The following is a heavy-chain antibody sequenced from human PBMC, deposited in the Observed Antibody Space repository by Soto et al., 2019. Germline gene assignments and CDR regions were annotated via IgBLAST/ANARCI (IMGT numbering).Heavy chain of an antibody. CDR2: IHSGST. J-gene: IGHJ4*02. CDR1: GGSISSDY. CDR3: ARHDGSRSTDY. D-gene: IGHD3-10*01. Sequence: PSETLSLTCTVSGGSISSDYWNWIRQPPGKGLEWIGYIHSGSTTYSASLRSRVTISVDTSKNQFSLKLSSVTAADTAVYFCARHDGSRSTDYWGQETLVTVAS. V-gene: IGHV4-59*08.